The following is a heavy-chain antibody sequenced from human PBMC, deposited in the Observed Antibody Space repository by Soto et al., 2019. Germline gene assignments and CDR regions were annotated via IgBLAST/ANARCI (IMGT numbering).Heavy chain of an antibody. Sequence: SETLSLTCTVSGGSVSSGSYYWSWIRQPPGKGLEWIGYIYYSGSTNYNPSLKSRVTISVDTSKNQFSLKLSSVTAADTAVYYCARDSLGAFDIWGQGTMVT. J-gene: IGHJ3*02. V-gene: IGHV4-61*01. CDR2: IYYSGST. D-gene: IGHD7-27*01. CDR3: ARDSLGAFDI. CDR1: GGSVSSGSYY.